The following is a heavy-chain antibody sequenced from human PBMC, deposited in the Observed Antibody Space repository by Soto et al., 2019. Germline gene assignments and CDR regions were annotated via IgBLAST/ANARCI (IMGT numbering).Heavy chain of an antibody. CDR2: TYYRSKWDN. V-gene: IGHV6-1*01. Sequence: PTLALPCAISGDSVSSNSAAWNWIRQSPSRGLEWLGRTYYRSKWDNDYAESVKSRITINPDTSKNQFSLQLNSVTPEDTAVYYCARHKAYSSGWPEFDYWGQGSLVTVSS. CDR1: GDSVSSNSAA. D-gene: IGHD6-19*01. CDR3: ARHKAYSSGWPEFDY. J-gene: IGHJ4*02.